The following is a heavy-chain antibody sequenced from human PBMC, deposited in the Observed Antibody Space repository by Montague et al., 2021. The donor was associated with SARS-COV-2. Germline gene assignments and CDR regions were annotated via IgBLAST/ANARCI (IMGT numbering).Heavy chain of an antibody. CDR2: INHSRST. V-gene: IGHV4-39*07. CDR3: ARGGDMNWFDP. CDR1: GGSISTIVNF. D-gene: IGHD2-21*01. J-gene: IGHJ5*02. Sequence: SETLSLTCTFSGGSISTIVNFWGWIRQPSGKGLEWIGEINHSRSTNYNPSLKSRVTISVDTSKNQFSLKLSSVTAADTAVYYCARGGDMNWFDPWGQGTLVTVSS.